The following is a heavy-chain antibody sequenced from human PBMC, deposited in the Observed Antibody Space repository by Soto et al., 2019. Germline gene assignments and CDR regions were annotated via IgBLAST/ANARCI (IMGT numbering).Heavy chain of an antibody. V-gene: IGHV3-23*01. J-gene: IGHJ6*02. CDR1: GFTSSSYA. Sequence: GGSLRLSCAASGFTSSSYAMSWVRQAPGKGLEWVSAISGSGGSTYYADSVKGRFTISRDNSKITLYLQMNSLRAEDTAVYYCAKDQYDYVWGSYRYYGMDVWGQGTTVTVSS. CDR3: AKDQYDYVWGSYRYYGMDV. D-gene: IGHD3-16*02. CDR2: ISGSGGST.